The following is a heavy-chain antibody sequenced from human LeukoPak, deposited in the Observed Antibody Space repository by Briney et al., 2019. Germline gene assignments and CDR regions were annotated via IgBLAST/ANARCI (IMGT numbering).Heavy chain of an antibody. D-gene: IGHD1-26*01. CDR3: AKTPWGDPAGAGSGVYFDY. CDR2: ISGSGGST. Sequence: PGGSLRLSCAASGFTFSSYAMSWVRQAPGKGLEWVSAISGSGGSTYYADSVKGRFTISRDNSKNTLYLQMNSLRAEDTAVYYCAKTPWGDPAGAGSGVYFDYWGQGTLVTVSS. V-gene: IGHV3-23*01. J-gene: IGHJ4*02. CDR1: GFTFSSYA.